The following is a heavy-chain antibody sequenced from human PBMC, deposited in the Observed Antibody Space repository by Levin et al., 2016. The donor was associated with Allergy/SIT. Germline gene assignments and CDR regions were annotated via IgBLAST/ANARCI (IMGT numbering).Heavy chain of an antibody. Sequence: GESLKISCEASGFTFSDCKMNWVRQAPGKGLEWVSSIDSGSSHIYYAESVEGRFTISRDNAKNSLYLQMNSLRAEDTALYYCTRDPHGVVVAYHYYMDVWGRGTTVTVSS. CDR3: TRDPHGVVVAYHYYMDV. D-gene: IGHD3-3*01. J-gene: IGHJ6*03. CDR2: IDSGSSHI. V-gene: IGHV3-21*01. CDR1: GFTFSDCK.